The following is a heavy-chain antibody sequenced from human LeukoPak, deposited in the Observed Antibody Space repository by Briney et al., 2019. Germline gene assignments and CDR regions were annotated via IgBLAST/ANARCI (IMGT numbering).Heavy chain of an antibody. V-gene: IGHV3-21*05. CDR3: ARSGQVGANYELFDY. D-gene: IGHD4/OR15-4a*01. Sequence: GGSLRLSCAASGFSFSSYNMYLVRQGAGEVLEWVSYITGSGSYIYYADSVKGRFTISRDNAKNSLFLQMISLRAEDTAVYYCARSGQVGANYELFDYWGQGTLVTVSS. CDR2: ITGSGSYI. J-gene: IGHJ4*02. CDR1: GFSFSSYN.